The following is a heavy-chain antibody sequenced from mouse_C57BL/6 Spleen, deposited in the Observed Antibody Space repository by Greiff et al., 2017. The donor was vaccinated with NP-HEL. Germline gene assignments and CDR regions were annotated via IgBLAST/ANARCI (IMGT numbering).Heavy chain of an antibody. V-gene: IGHV1-9*01. D-gene: IGHD1-1*01. CDR3: ARKATDY. CDR1: GYTFTSYW. CDR2: ILPGSGST. J-gene: IGHJ2*01. Sequence: QVQLQQPGAELVRPGSSVKLSCKASGYTFTSYWMDWVKQRPGQGLEWIGEILPGSGSTNYNEKFKGKATFTADTSSNTAYMQLSSLTTEDSAIYYCARKATDYWGQGTTLTVSS.